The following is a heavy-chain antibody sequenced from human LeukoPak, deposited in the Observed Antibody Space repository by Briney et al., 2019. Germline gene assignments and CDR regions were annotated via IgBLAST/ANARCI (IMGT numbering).Heavy chain of an antibody. D-gene: IGHD4-17*01. CDR1: GLTISDYW. J-gene: IGHJ5*02. CDR2: INNDGSST. V-gene: IGHV3-74*01. CDR3: ARVPYGDYWFDP. Sequence: GGSLRLSCVASGLTISDYWMHWVRQVPGKGLVWVSRINNDGSSTRYAESVKGRFTISKDNAKNTLYLQMNSLRAEDTAVYYCARVPYGDYWFDPWGQGTLVTVSS.